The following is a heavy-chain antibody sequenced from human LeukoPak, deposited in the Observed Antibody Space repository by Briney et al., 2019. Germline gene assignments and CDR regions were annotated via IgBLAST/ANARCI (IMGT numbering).Heavy chain of an antibody. Sequence: GGSLRLSCAASGFTVSSNYMSWVRQAPVKGLEWVSGFGGEGGDDTYYADSVKGRFTISRDNAKNTLYLQMNNLRTEDTAVYYCAKDEDYTISGTYYDALDVWGQGTLVTVS. V-gene: IGHV3-53*01. J-gene: IGHJ3*01. CDR1: GFTVSSNY. D-gene: IGHD1-26*01. CDR3: AKDEDYTISGTYYDALDV. CDR2: FGGEGGDDT.